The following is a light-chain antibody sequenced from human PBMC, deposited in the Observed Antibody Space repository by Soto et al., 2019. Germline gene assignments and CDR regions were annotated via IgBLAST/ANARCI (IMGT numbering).Light chain of an antibody. CDR2: HAS. J-gene: IGKJ5*01. Sequence: DIQMTQSRSSLSASIGDRVTITCQXSQNITNNLSWYQQKPGKAPNLLIYHASKLAKGVTSRFSGSGSGTDFSFIITSLQREDLATYYCQQYYGLPPLTFGQGTRLEIK. V-gene: IGKV1-33*01. CDR3: QQYYGLPPLT. CDR1: QNITNN.